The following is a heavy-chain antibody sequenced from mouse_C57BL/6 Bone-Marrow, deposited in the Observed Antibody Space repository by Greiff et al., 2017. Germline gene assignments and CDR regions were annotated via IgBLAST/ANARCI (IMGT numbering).Heavy chain of an antibody. Sequence: VQLQQPGAELVKPGASVKLSCTASGYTFTSYWMHWVKQRPGQGLEWIGMIHPNSGSTNYNEKYKSKATLTVDKSSSTAYMQLSSLTSEDSAVYYGARGGYGSYWYFDVWGTGTTVTVSS. D-gene: IGHD1-1*01. V-gene: IGHV1-64*01. CDR3: ARGGYGSYWYFDV. J-gene: IGHJ1*03. CDR2: IHPNSGST. CDR1: GYTFTSYW.